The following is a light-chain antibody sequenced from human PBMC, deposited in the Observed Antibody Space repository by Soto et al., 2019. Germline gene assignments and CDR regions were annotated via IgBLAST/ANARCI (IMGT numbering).Light chain of an antibody. J-gene: IGLJ3*02. CDR3: NSYAGNSWV. CDR2: EVF. V-gene: IGLV2-8*01. CDR1: SSDVGGYNR. Sequence: QSALTQPPSASGSPGQPVSISCTGTSSDVGGYNRVPWYQHHPGKAPKLIIYEVFKRPSGVPDRFSGSKSGNTASLTVSGLQAEDEADYYCNSYAGNSWVFGGGTKVTVL.